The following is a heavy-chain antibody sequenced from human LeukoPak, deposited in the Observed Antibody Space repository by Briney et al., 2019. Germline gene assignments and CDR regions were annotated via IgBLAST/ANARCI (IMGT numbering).Heavy chain of an antibody. CDR3: ARDVGIAVAGTSTVHLGY. V-gene: IGHV3-21*01. CDR2: ISSSSSYI. D-gene: IGHD6-19*01. CDR1: GFTFSSYS. Sequence: GGSLRLSCAASGFTFSSYSMNWVRQAPGKGLEWVSSISSSSSYIYYADSVKGRFTISRDNAKNSLYLQMNSLRAEDTAVYYCARDVGIAVAGTSTVHLGYWGQGTLVTVSS. J-gene: IGHJ4*02.